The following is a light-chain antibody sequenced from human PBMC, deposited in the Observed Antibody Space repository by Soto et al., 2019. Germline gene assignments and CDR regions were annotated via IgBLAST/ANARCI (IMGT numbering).Light chain of an antibody. CDR1: SSDIGSTA. J-gene: IGLJ1*01. CDR3: AAWKDGLSGFV. Sequence: QSVLTQPHSTSRTPGQRVTLSCSGSSSDIGSTAVYWYQQLPGTAPKLLFYRNNHRPSGVPDRFSGTKSGTSASLAISGLRSEDEADYDCAAWKDGLSGFVFGTGTKVTVL. V-gene: IGLV1-47*01. CDR2: RNN.